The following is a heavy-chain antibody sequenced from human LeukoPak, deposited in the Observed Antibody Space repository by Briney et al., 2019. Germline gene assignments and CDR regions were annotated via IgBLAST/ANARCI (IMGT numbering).Heavy chain of an antibody. Sequence: SETLSLTCTVSGGSISSYYWSWIRQPPGKGLEWIGYIYYRGTTNYNPSLKSRVSISIDTSKNQFSLKLSSVTAADTAVYYCARGPGATSPPFDYWGQGTLVTVSS. CDR1: GGSISSYY. CDR2: IYYRGTT. V-gene: IGHV4-59*12. CDR3: ARGPGATSPPFDY. J-gene: IGHJ4*02. D-gene: IGHD5-24*01.